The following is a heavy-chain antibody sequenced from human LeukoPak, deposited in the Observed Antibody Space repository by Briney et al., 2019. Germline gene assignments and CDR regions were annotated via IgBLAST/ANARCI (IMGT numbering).Heavy chain of an antibody. CDR2: IGTAGDT. J-gene: IGHJ2*01. D-gene: IGHD2-15*01. V-gene: IGHV3-13*01. CDR1: GFTFSSYD. Sequence: HPGGSLRLSCAASGFTFSSYDMHWVRQATGKGLEWVSAIGTAGDTYYPGSVKGRFTIPRGNAKNSLYLQMNSLRAGDTAVYYCARARGGYCSGGSCPFDLWGRGTLVTVSS. CDR3: ARARGGYCSGGSCPFDL.